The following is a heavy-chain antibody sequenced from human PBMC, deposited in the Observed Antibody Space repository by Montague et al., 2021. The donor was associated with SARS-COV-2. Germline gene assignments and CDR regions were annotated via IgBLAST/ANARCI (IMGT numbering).Heavy chain of an antibody. CDR3: ARVWYSSSWYYFDY. Sequence: SETLSLTCTVSGGSISSYYWSWIRQPAGKGLEWIGRTYTSGSTNYNPSLKSRVTMSVDTSKNQFSLKLSSVTAADTAVYYCARVWYSSSWYYFDYWGQGTLVTVSS. CDR2: TYTSGST. V-gene: IGHV4-4*07. J-gene: IGHJ4*02. D-gene: IGHD6-13*01. CDR1: GGSISSYY.